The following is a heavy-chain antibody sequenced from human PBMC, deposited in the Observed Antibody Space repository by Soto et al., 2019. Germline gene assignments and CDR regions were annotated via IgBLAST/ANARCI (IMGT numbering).Heavy chain of an antibody. CDR1: GGTFSSYA. J-gene: IGHJ4*02. D-gene: IGHD2-21*02. Sequence: ASVKVSCKASGGTFSSYAISWVRQAPGQGLEWMGGIIPIFGTANYAQKFQGRVTITADESTSTAYMELSSLRSEDTAVYYCVRHTCPDCYSIGYWGLGTLVTVSS. V-gene: IGHV1-69*13. CDR3: VRHTCPDCYSIGY. CDR2: IIPIFGTA.